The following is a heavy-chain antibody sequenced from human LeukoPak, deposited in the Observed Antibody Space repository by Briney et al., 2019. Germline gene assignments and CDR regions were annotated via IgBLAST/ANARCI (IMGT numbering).Heavy chain of an antibody. Sequence: GGSLRLSCAASGFTFSSYSMNWVRQAPGEGLEWVSSISTSSSYKYYADSVKGRFTISRDNAKNSLYLQMNSLRAEDTAVYYCARGGYDILTGYSGNWFDPWGQGTLVTVSS. CDR2: ISTSSSYK. J-gene: IGHJ5*02. CDR1: GFTFSSYS. V-gene: IGHV3-21*01. D-gene: IGHD3-9*01. CDR3: ARGGYDILTGYSGNWFDP.